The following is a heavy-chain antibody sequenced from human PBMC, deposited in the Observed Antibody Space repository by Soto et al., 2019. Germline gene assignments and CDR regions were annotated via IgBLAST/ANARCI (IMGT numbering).Heavy chain of an antibody. CDR3: ARERSSGWYAWFDP. CDR2: ISAYNGNT. V-gene: IGHV1-18*01. J-gene: IGHJ5*02. CDR1: GYTFTSYG. Sequence: RASVKVSCKASGYTFTSYGISWVRQAPGQGLEWMGWISAYNGNTNYAQKLQGRVTMTTDTSTSTAYMELRSLRSDDTAVYYCARERSSGWYAWFDPWGQGTLVTVSS. D-gene: IGHD6-19*01.